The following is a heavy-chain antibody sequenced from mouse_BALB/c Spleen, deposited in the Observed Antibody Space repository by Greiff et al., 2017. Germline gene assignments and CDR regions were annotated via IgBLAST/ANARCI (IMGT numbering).Heavy chain of an antibody. CDR1: GFTFRSYY. CDR2: INSNGGST. V-gene: IGHV5-6-2*01. J-gene: IGHJ2*01. D-gene: IGHD1-1*01. Sequence: EVKVVESGGGLVKLGGSLKLSCAASGFTFRSYYMSWVRQTPEKRLELVADINSNGGSTYYPDTVKGRFTISRDNAKNTLYLQMSSLKSEDTALYCCARSNYGSSYFDYWGQGTTLTVSS. CDR3: ARSNYGSSYFDY.